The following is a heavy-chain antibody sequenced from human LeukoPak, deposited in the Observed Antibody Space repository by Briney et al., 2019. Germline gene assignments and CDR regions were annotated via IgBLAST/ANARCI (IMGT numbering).Heavy chain of an antibody. CDR2: ISEDESDK. J-gene: IGHJ4*02. D-gene: IGHD3-22*01. Sequence: GGSLRLSCAASGFTFRKYGIHWVRQAPGKGLEWVAVISEDESDKQYADSEKGRFTISRDNSKNTVYLQMNSLRAEDTAVYYCAKDRRYYDSTGYYWYFDYWGQGTLVTVSS. CDR3: AKDRRYYDSTGYYWYFDY. CDR1: GFTFRKYG. V-gene: IGHV3-30*18.